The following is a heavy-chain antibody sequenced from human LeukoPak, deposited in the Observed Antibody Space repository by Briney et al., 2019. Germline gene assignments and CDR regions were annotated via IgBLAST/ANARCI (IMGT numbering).Heavy chain of an antibody. CDR1: EFTFSTYW. D-gene: IGHD2-8*02. CDR3: ARDCGAAITGPRFDL. CDR2: IRPDGSGE. V-gene: IGHV3-7*03. J-gene: IGHJ4*02. Sequence: GGSLRLSCAASEFTFSTYWMSWVRQAPGKGLEWVAMIRPDGSGEYYVDSVKGRFTISRDNVNYSLYLQMNSLTAEDTAVYYCARDCGAAITGPRFDLWGQGARVTVSS.